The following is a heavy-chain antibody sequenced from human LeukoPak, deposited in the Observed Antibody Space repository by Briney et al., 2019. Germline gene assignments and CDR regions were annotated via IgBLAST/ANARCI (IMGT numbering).Heavy chain of an antibody. Sequence: GGSLRLSCAASGFTFSSHGMHWVRQSPGKGLEWVAVIWYDGSNKCYADSVRGRFTISRDNSKSTVYLQMDSLRAEDTAVYYCVRWGTGKILDYWGQGTLVTVSS. CDR3: VRWGTGKILDY. V-gene: IGHV3-33*01. J-gene: IGHJ4*02. CDR2: IWYDGSNK. D-gene: IGHD3-16*01. CDR1: GFTFSSHG.